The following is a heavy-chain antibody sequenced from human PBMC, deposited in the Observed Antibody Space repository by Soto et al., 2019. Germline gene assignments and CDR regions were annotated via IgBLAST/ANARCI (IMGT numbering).Heavy chain of an antibody. CDR1: GFIFNTYS. V-gene: IGHV3-21*01. Sequence: VGSLRLSCAASGFIFNTYSMDWVRQAPGKGLEWVASISPSGSYMYYGDSLKGRFTVSRDNAKNSLYLQMDSLRADDTAIYYCARFGLVTFDCWGQGTLVTVSS. CDR2: ISPSGSYM. D-gene: IGHD3-3*01. CDR3: ARFGLVTFDC. J-gene: IGHJ4*02.